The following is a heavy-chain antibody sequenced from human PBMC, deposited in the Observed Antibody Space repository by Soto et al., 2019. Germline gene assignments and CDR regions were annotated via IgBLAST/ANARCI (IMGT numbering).Heavy chain of an antibody. Sequence: QVQLVQSGAEVKKPGSSVKVSCKASGGTFSSYAISWVRQAPGQGLEWMGGIIPIFGTANYAQKFQGRVTITADESTSTSYMDLSSLRSEDTAVYYCASPPTTGNSYYYGMDVWGQGTTVTVSS. V-gene: IGHV1-69*12. CDR1: GGTFSSYA. D-gene: IGHD4-17*01. CDR2: IIPIFGTA. CDR3: ASPPTTGNSYYYGMDV. J-gene: IGHJ6*02.